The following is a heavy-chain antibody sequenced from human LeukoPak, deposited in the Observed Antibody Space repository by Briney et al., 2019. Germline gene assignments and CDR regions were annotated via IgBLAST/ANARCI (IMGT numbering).Heavy chain of an antibody. Sequence: ASVKVSCKASGYTFTSYGISWVRQAPGQGLEWMGWISAYNGNTNYAQKLRGRVTMTTDTSTSTAYMELRSLRSDDTAVYYCARDYDFWSGYSELNFDYWGQGTLVTVSS. CDR2: ISAYNGNT. CDR1: GYTFTSYG. D-gene: IGHD3-3*01. CDR3: ARDYDFWSGYSELNFDY. J-gene: IGHJ4*02. V-gene: IGHV1-18*01.